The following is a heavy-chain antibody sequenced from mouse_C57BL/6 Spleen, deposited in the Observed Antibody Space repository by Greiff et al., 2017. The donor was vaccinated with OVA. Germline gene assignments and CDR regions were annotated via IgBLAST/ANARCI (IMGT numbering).Heavy chain of an antibody. J-gene: IGHJ2*01. CDR2: ISDGGSYT. V-gene: IGHV5-4*01. Sequence: EVQVVESGGGLVKPGGSLKLSCAASGFTFSSYAMSWVRQTPEKRLEWVATISDGGSYTYYPDNVKGRFTISRDNAKNNLYLQMSHLKSEDTAMYYCASGTGTGNYFDYWGQGTTLTVSS. CDR3: ASGTGTGNYFDY. CDR1: GFTFSSYA. D-gene: IGHD4-1*01.